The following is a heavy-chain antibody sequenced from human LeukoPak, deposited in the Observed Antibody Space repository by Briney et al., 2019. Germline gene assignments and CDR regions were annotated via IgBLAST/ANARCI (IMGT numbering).Heavy chain of an antibody. D-gene: IGHD2-15*01. J-gene: IGHJ4*02. CDR2: INSDGSNT. CDR3: AKVGCSGGSCYRAPFDC. CDR1: GFTFSNYW. Sequence: PGGSLRLSCAASGFTFSNYWMHWVRQAPGKGLVWVAHINSDGSNTNYADSVKGRFTISRDNAKNTLYLQMNSLRAEDTAVYYCAKVGCSGGSCYRAPFDCWGRGTLVTVSS. V-gene: IGHV3-74*01.